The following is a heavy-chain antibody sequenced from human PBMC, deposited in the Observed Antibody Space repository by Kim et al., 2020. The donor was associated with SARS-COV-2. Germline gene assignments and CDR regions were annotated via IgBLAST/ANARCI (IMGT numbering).Heavy chain of an antibody. D-gene: IGHD3-10*01. CDR2: ISYDGSNK. Sequence: RGSLRLSCAASGFTFSSYGMHWVRQAPGKGLEWVAVISYDGSNKYYADSVKGRFTISRDNSKNTLYLQMNSLRAEDTAVYYCAKLPRLRITMVRGVIGRFDYWGQGTLVTVSS. J-gene: IGHJ4*02. V-gene: IGHV3-30*18. CDR1: GFTFSSYG. CDR3: AKLPRLRITMVRGVIGRFDY.